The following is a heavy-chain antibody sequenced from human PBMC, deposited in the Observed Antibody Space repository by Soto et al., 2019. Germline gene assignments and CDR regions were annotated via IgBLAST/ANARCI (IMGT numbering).Heavy chain of an antibody. J-gene: IGHJ3*02. CDR3: ASPSYEYCSVGSCFHADAFDI. D-gene: IGHD2-15*01. Sequence: QVQLVQSGAEVKKPGSSVKVSCTASGGTFSSYTISWVRQAPGQGLEWMGRIIPILGIANYAQKVQGRVTITADKSTITGYMELSSLRSEDTAVYYCASPSYEYCSVGSCFHADAFDIWGQGTMVTVSS. V-gene: IGHV1-69*02. CDR2: IIPILGIA. CDR1: GGTFSSYT.